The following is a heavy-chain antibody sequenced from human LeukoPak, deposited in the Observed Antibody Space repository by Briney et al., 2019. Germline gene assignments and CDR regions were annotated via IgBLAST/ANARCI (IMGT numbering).Heavy chain of an antibody. V-gene: IGHV1-2*02. Sequence: ASVKVSCKASGYTFTGYYMHWVRQAPGQGLEWMGWINPNSGGTNYAQKFQGRVTTTRDTSISTAYMELSRLRSDDTAVYYCARAYTPTMGGSYCYGYWGQGTLVTVSS. J-gene: IGHJ4*02. CDR1: GYTFTGYY. CDR3: ARAYTPTMGGSYCYGY. CDR2: INPNSGGT. D-gene: IGHD1-26*01.